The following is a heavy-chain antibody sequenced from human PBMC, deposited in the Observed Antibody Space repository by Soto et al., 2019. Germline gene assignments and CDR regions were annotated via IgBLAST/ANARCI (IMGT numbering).Heavy chain of an antibody. J-gene: IGHJ4*02. CDR2: ITISSGTI. D-gene: IGHD4-17*01. V-gene: IGHV3-48*01. CDR3: ARDHLYAFDY. Sequence: LRLSCAASGFTFSSYNMNWVRQAPGKGLEWLSYITISSGTIYYADSVKGQFTISRDNAKNSLYLQMNSLRAEDTAVYYCARDHLYAFDYWGLGSLVTVSS. CDR1: GFTFSSYN.